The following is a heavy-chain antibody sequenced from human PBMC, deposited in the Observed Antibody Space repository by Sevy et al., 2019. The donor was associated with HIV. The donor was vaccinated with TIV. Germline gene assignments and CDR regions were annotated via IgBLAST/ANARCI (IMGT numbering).Heavy chain of an antibody. CDR3: TRRAAYCGGDCYYDAFDI. CDR2: IRSKANSYAT. D-gene: IGHD2-21*01. Sequence: GGFLRLSCAASGFTFSGSAMHWVRQASGKGLEWVGRIRSKANSYATAYAASVKGRFTISRDDSKNTAYLQMNSLKTEDTAVYYCTRRAAYCGGDCYYDAFDIWGQGTMVTVSS. V-gene: IGHV3-73*01. J-gene: IGHJ3*02. CDR1: GFTFSGSA.